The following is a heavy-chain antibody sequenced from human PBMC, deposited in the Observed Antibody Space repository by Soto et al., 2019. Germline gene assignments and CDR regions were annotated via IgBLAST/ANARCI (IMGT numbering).Heavy chain of an antibody. CDR2: VHISGHS. CDR1: GGSVRTPDW. J-gene: IGHJ5*01. CDR3: APVRQGSSANNCYFDP. D-gene: IGHD1-1*01. V-gene: IGHV4-4*02. Sequence: SETLSLTCTLSGGSVRTPDWWNWVRQSPDKGLDWIAEVHISGHSNYNPSLRSRVSVSIDSSKNQFYLNLNSVTAADTAIYYCAPVRQGSSANNCYFDPWGQGTQVTVSS.